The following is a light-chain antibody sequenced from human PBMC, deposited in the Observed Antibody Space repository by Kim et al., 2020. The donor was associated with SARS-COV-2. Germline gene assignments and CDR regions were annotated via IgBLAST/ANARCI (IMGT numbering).Light chain of an antibody. CDR1: KSLAYSDGNIY. J-gene: IGKJ3*01. Sequence: PASISCRSSKSLAYSDGNIYLNWFHQRPGQSPRRLIYKVSTRDSGVPDRFSGSGSGTDFTLKISRVEAEDVAVYYCMQGTHWPFTFGPGTKVDIK. CDR2: KVS. V-gene: IGKV2-30*01. CDR3: MQGTHWPFT.